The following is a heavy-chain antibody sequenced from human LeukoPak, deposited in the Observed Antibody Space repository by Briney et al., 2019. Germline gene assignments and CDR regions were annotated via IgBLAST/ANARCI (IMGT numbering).Heavy chain of an antibody. V-gene: IGHV3-7*01. D-gene: IGHD3-10*01. Sequence: PGGSLRLSCAASRFTFSSYWMSWVRQGPGKGLEWVANIKQDGSEKYYVDSVKDRFTISRDNAKNSLYLQMNGLRAEDTAVYYCATTLIREGSFTWGQGTLVTVSS. CDR3: ATTLIREGSFT. CDR1: RFTFSSYW. CDR2: IKQDGSEK. J-gene: IGHJ5*02.